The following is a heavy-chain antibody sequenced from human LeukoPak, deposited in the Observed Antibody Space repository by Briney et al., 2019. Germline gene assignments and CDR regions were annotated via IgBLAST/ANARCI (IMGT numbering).Heavy chain of an antibody. V-gene: IGHV4-59*01. J-gene: IGHJ4*02. CDR2: IYYSGST. CDR3: ARVATRGDYYFDY. Sequence: PSETLSLTCTVSGCTISRYYWSWLRHPPGKGLEWIGYIYYSGSTNYNPSLKSRVTISVDTSKNQSSLKLSSVTAADTAVYYCARVATRGDYYFDYWGQGTLVTVSS. D-gene: IGHD2-21*02. CDR1: GCTISRYY.